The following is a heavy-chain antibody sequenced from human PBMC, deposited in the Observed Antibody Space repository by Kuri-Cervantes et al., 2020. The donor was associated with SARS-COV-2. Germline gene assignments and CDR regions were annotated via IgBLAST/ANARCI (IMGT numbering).Heavy chain of an antibody. CDR2: ISYDGSNK. J-gene: IGHJ3*02. CDR1: GFTLSSHG. V-gene: IGHV3-30*18. CDR3: AKDRTMNTYYYDSSGYYYGWFDAFDI. Sequence: GGSLKISFGASGFTLSSHGMDRVRQAPGKGLEWVAVISYDGSNKYYADSVKGRFTISRDNSKNTLYLQMNSLGAEDTAVYYCAKDRTMNTYYYDSSGYYYGWFDAFDIWGQGTMVTVSS. D-gene: IGHD3-22*01.